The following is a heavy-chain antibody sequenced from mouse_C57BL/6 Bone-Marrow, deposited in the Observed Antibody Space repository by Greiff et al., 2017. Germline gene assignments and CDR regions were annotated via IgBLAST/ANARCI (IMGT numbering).Heavy chain of an antibody. CDR3: ASPIYYYGSSYWYFDV. V-gene: IGHV1-50*01. D-gene: IGHD1-1*01. CDR1: GYTFTSYW. Sequence: QVQLQQPGAELVKPGASVKLSCKASGYTFTSYWMQWVKQRPGQGLEWIGEIDPSDSYTNSNQKFKGKATLTVDTSSSTAYMQLSRLTSEDSAVYYCASPIYYYGSSYWYFDVWGTGTTVTVSS. J-gene: IGHJ1*03. CDR2: IDPSDSYT.